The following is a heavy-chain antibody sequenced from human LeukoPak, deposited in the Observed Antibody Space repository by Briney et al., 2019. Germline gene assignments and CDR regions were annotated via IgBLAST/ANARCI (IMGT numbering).Heavy chain of an antibody. CDR2: ISGSGGST. Sequence: TGGSLRLSCAASGFTFSSYAMNWVRQAPGKGLEWVSTISGSGGSTYYADSVKGRFTISRDNSKNTLYLQMNSLRAEDTAVYSCAKDGGGTIFGMVIILHYMDVWGKGTTVTVSS. CDR3: AKDGGGTIFGMVIILHYMDV. CDR1: GFTFSSYA. D-gene: IGHD3-3*01. V-gene: IGHV3-23*01. J-gene: IGHJ6*03.